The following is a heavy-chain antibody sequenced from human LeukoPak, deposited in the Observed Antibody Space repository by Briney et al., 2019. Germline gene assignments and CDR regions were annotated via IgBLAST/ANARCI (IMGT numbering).Heavy chain of an antibody. D-gene: IGHD5-12*01. CDR2: IYYSGST. CDR3: ARLVATGGYFDY. V-gene: IGHV4-39*01. CDR1: GGSISSSSYY. Sequence: SETLSLTCTVSGGSISSSSYYRGWIRQPPGKGLEWIGSIYYSGSTYYNPSLKSRVTISVDTSRNQFSLKLSSVTAADTAVYYCARLVATGGYFDYWGQGTLVTVSS. J-gene: IGHJ4*02.